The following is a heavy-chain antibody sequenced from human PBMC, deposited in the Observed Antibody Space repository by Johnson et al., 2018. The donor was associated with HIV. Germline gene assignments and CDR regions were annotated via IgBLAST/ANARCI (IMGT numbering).Heavy chain of an antibody. CDR2: IKQDGSER. Sequence: VQLVESGGGLVKPGGSLRLSCAASGFTFSSYWMNWVRQAPGKGLEWVTNIKQDGSERNYVDSVRGRFIISRDNAENSLYLQLDSLRVDDTAVYYCTTGREIWGQGTMVIVSS. V-gene: IGHV3-7*01. CDR1: GFTFSSYW. J-gene: IGHJ3*02. CDR3: TTGREI.